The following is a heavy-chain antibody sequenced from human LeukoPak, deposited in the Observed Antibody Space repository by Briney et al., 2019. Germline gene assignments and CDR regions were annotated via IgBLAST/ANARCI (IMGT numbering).Heavy chain of an antibody. CDR1: GFTFSGKS. Sequence: GGSLRLSCAASGFTFSGKSMNWVRQAPGKGLEWVSYISPSSSTIYYADSVKGRSTISRDNAKNSLYLQMNNLRVEDTAVYYCARDPNIAARRTYYFDYWGQGTLVTVSS. CDR3: ARDPNIAARRTYYFDY. D-gene: IGHD6-6*01. CDR2: ISPSSSTI. J-gene: IGHJ4*02. V-gene: IGHV3-48*01.